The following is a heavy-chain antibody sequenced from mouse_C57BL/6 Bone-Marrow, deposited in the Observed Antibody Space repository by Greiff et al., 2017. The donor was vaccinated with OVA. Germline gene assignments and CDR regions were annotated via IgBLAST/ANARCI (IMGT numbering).Heavy chain of an antibody. J-gene: IGHJ4*01. Sequence: DVKLVESGGDLVKPGGSLKLSCAASGFTFSSYGMSWVRQTPEKRLEWVATISDGGSYTYYPDNVKGRFTISRDNAKNNLYLQMSHLKSEDTAMYYCARYYYGSSYRGYAMDYWGQGTSVTVSS. CDR1: GFTFSSYG. CDR2: ISDGGSYT. CDR3: ARYYYGSSYRGYAMDY. D-gene: IGHD1-1*01. V-gene: IGHV5-4*03.